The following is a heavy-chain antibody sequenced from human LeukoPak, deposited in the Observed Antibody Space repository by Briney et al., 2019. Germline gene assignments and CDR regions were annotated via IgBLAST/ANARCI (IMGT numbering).Heavy chain of an antibody. CDR3: ARGPAAGTKAFDI. V-gene: IGHV4-34*01. CDR2: INHSGST. D-gene: IGHD6-13*01. CDR1: GFTFSSYW. Sequence: LRLSCAASGFTFSSYWMSWIRQPPGKGLEWIGEINHSGSTNYNPSLKSRVTISVDTSKNQFSLKLSSVTAADTAVYYCARGPAAGTKAFDIWGQGTMVTVSS. J-gene: IGHJ3*02.